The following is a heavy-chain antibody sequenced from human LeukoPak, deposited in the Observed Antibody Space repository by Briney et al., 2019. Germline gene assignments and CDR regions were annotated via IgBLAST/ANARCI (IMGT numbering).Heavy chain of an antibody. Sequence: GGSLGLSYAASGFIFSDYEMYWVRQAPGKGLVWVSRILADGTTTMYADSVKGRFTISRDNAKNTLYLQMNSLRAEDTAAYYCARGNYGFDYWGQGTLVIVSS. CDR2: ILADGTTT. V-gene: IGHV3-74*03. J-gene: IGHJ4*02. CDR1: GFIFSDYE. D-gene: IGHD1-7*01. CDR3: ARGNYGFDY.